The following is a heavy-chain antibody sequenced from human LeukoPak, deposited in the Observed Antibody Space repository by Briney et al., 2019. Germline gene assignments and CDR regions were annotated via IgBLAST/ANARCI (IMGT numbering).Heavy chain of an antibody. V-gene: IGHV1-2*02. CDR3: AKDQGRGYTYGLYYFDY. CDR1: GYTFTVYY. CDR2: INPNTGDT. D-gene: IGHD5-18*01. Sequence: APVKVSCKASGYTFTVYYMHWIRQAPGQGLEWMGWINPNTGDTNYAQKFQGRVTMTRDTSSSTAYMELSRLRSDDTAMYYCAKDQGRGYTYGLYYFDYWGQGTLVTVSS. J-gene: IGHJ4*02.